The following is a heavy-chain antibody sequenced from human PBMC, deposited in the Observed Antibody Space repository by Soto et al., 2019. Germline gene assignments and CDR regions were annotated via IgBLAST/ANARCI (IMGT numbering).Heavy chain of an antibody. CDR3: ARARFCTSTSCYHYFDP. J-gene: IGHJ4*02. CDR1: GGSISSSS. CDR2: IYNNGRT. D-gene: IGHD2-2*01. Sequence: LSLTCTVSGGSISSSSWSWIRQPPGRGLEWIGYIYNNGRTDYNPSLKSRVTISVDTSKNHFSLKLSSVTPADTAVYYCARARFCTSTSCYHYFDPWGQGILVTVSS. V-gene: IGHV4-59*01.